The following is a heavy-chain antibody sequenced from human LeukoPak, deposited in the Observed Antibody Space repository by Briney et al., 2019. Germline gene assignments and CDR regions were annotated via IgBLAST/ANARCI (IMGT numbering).Heavy chain of an antibody. J-gene: IGHJ6*03. CDR3: ATVPPWAYYYYMDV. CDR1: GYTLTELS. D-gene: IGHD3-16*01. Sequence: ASVKVSCKVSGYTLTELSMHRVRQAPGKGLEWMGGFDPEDGETIYAQKFQGRVTMTEDTSTDTAYMELSSLRSEDTAVYYCATVPPWAYYYYMDVWGKGTTVIVSS. V-gene: IGHV1-24*01. CDR2: FDPEDGET.